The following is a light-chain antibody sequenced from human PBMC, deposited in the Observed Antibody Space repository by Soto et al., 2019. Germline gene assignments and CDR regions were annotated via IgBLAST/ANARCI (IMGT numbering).Light chain of an antibody. Sequence: DIQMTQSPSTLSASVGDRVTITCRASQSISSWLAWYQQKPGKAPKLLIYKASSLESGVPSRFSGSGSGTEFTLTIRSLPPDDCATYYCQQYNSFITFGHGPRLEIK. CDR3: QQYNSFIT. V-gene: IGKV1-5*03. CDR2: KAS. J-gene: IGKJ5*01. CDR1: QSISSW.